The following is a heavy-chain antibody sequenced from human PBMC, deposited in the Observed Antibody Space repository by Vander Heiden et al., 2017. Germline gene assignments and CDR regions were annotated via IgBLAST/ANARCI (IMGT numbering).Heavy chain of an antibody. V-gene: IGHV3-15*01. CDR2: IKTKSEGGAV. CDR1: EFTFNNAW. Sequence: EVQLVESGGGLVKPGGSLRLPCVSPEFTFNNAWMSWVPQTPGKGLEWVGRIKTKSEGGAVDYAAPVRGRFTISRDDSEKTLFLQMNSLKTEDTAVYYCTSEWLHTDSGNWVRSDFWGQGTLVTVSS. J-gene: IGHJ4*02. CDR3: TSEWLHTDSGNWVRSDF. D-gene: IGHD6-13*01.